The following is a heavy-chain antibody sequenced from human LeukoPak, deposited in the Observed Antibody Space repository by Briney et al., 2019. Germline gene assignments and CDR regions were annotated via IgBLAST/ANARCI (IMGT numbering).Heavy chain of an antibody. D-gene: IGHD6-19*01. CDR3: ARDRWHSSGWYTGEFDY. V-gene: IGHV3-21*01. Sequence: GGSLRLSCAASGFTFSSYSMNWVRQAPGKGLEWVSSISSSSSYIYYADSVKGRFTISRDNAKNSLYLQMNSLRAEDTAVYYCARDRWHSSGWYTGEFDYWGQGTLVTVSS. J-gene: IGHJ4*02. CDR1: GFTFSSYS. CDR2: ISSSSSYI.